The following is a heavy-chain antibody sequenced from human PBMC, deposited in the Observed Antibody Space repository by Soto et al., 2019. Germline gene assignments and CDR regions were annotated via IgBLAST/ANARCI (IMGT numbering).Heavy chain of an antibody. D-gene: IGHD2-15*01. CDR3: ARHVPYCSDTGHCAYGMDV. V-gene: IGHV1-69*13. Sequence: SVKVSCKASGCTFSSYAISWVRQAPGQGLEWMGGIIPIFGTANYAQKFQGRVTITADESTSTAYMELSSVTAADTAVYYCARHVPYCSDTGHCAYGMDVWGQGTTVTVSS. CDR2: IIPIFGTA. J-gene: IGHJ6*02. CDR1: GCTFSSYA.